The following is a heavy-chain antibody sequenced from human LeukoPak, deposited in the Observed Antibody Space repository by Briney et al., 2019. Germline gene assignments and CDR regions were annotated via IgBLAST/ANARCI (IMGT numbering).Heavy chain of an antibody. V-gene: IGHV4-31*03. CDR2: IHYSGSA. CDR1: GDSINSPCY. Sequence: SQTLSLTCTVSGDSINSPCYWSWLRQYPGKGLEWIGYIHYSGSAHYNPSLKSRLTMSVDTSNHQFSLRLTSVTDADTAVYYCARGLYYYDSSGYYGYWGQGTLVTVSS. CDR3: ARGLYYYDSSGYYGY. D-gene: IGHD3-22*01. J-gene: IGHJ4*02.